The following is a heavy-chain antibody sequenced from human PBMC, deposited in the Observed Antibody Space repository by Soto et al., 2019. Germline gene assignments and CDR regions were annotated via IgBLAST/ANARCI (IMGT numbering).Heavy chain of an antibody. CDR3: ASMYYDSSGYYSLGY. CDR1: GGSISSYY. J-gene: IGHJ4*02. D-gene: IGHD3-22*01. CDR2: IYYSGST. Sequence: SETLSLTCTVSGGSISSYYWSWIRQPPGKGLEWIGYIYYSGSTNYNPSLKSRVTISVDTSKNQFSLKLSSVTAADTAVYYCASMYYDSSGYYSLGYWGQGTLVTVSS. V-gene: IGHV4-59*01.